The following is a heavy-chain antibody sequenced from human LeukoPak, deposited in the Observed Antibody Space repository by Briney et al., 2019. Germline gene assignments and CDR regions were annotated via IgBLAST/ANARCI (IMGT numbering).Heavy chain of an antibody. CDR3: ARVDCSGGSCNFDP. J-gene: IGHJ5*02. D-gene: IGHD2-15*01. Sequence: GASVKDSCKASGYNFTGYYMHWVRQAPGQELDWMGLIDPNSGGTRYAQNFQGRVTMTRDTSISTAYMELSRLRSDDTAVYSCARVDCSGGSCNFDPWGQGTLVTVSS. V-gene: IGHV1-2*02. CDR2: IDPNSGGT. CDR1: GYNFTGYY.